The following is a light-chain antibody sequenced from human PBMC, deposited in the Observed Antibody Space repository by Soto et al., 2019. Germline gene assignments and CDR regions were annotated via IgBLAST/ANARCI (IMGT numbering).Light chain of an antibody. Sequence: DIVLTQSPGTLSLSPGERATPSCRASQSVSTKLAWYQQKPGQAPRLLIYGASTRATGIPARFSGSGSGTEFTLTISSLQSEDFAVYYCQQYNNWPPVTFGGGTKVDIK. CDR2: GAS. V-gene: IGKV3-15*01. J-gene: IGKJ4*01. CDR3: QQYNNWPPVT. CDR1: QSVSTK.